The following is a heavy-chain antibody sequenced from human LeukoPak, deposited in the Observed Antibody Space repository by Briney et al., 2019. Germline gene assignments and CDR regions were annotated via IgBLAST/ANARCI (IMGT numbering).Heavy chain of an antibody. CDR3: AREGNEYSSGYYSFDY. J-gene: IGHJ4*02. Sequence: RPGGSLRLSCAASGFTFDDYGMSWVRQAPGKGLEWVSGINWNGGSTGYADSVKGRFTISRDNAKNSLYLQMNSLRAEDTALYYCAREGNEYSSGYYSFDYWGQGTLVTVSS. CDR2: INWNGGST. CDR1: GFTFDDYG. V-gene: IGHV3-20*04. D-gene: IGHD3-22*01.